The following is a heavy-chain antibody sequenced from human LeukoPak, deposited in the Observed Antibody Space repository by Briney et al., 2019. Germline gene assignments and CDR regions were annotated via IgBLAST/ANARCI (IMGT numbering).Heavy chain of an antibody. J-gene: IGHJ4*02. CDR2: ISAYNGNT. CDR1: GYTFTSYG. CDR3: ARVWLQFVYSLGDY. D-gene: IGHD5-24*01. Sequence: GESLKISCKASGYTFTSYGISWVRQAPGQGLEWMGWISAYNGNTNYAQKLQGRVTMTTDTSTSTAYMELRSLRSDDTAVYYCARVWLQFVYSLGDYWGQGTLVTVSS. V-gene: IGHV1-18*01.